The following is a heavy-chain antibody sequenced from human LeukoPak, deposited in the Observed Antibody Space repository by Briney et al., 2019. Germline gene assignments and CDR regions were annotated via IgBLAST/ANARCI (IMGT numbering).Heavy chain of an antibody. CDR3: ARLSGYDWESFYDY. CDR2: VNESGGT. V-gene: IGHV4-34*01. CDR1: IDSFSNYH. Sequence: SETLSLTCAVYIDSFSNYHWNWIRQTPAKGMEWIGEVNESGGTNISPSLRSRVILSVDTSKNQFSLKLISVTAADTAVYYCARLSGYDWESFYDYWGQGTLVTVSS. J-gene: IGHJ4*02. D-gene: IGHD5-12*01.